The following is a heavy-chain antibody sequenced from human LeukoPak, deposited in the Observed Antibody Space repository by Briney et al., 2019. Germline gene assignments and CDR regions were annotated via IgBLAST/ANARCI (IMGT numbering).Heavy chain of an antibody. CDR2: IYSGRST. V-gene: IGHV3-66*02. CDR3: ARVDTAMVTREYYFDY. D-gene: IGHD5-18*01. Sequence: GGSLRLSCAASGFTVSSNYMSWVRQAPGKGLEWVSVIYSGRSTYYADSVKGRFTISRDNSKNTLYLQMNSLRAEDTAVYYCARVDTAMVTREYYFDYWGQGTLVTVSS. J-gene: IGHJ4*02. CDR1: GFTVSSNY.